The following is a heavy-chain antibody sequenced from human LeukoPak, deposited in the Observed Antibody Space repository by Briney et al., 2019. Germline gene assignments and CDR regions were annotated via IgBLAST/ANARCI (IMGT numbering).Heavy chain of an antibody. V-gene: IGHV3-30*04. CDR2: ISYDGSNK. J-gene: IGHJ4*02. CDR1: GFTFSSYA. Sequence: GGSLRLSCAASGFTFSSYAMHWVRQAPGKGLEWVAVISYDGSNKYYADSVKGRFTISGDNSKNTLYLQMNSLRAEDTAVYYCARVEDRVVGHWGQGTLVTVSS. CDR3: ARVEDRVVGH. D-gene: IGHD3-22*01.